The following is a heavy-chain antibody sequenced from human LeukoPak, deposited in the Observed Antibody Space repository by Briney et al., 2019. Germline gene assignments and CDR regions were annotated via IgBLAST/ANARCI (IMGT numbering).Heavy chain of an antibody. CDR2: TNTNTGNP. CDR3: ARGEWLLED. V-gene: IGHV7-4-1*02. D-gene: IGHD3-3*01. J-gene: IGHJ4*02. CDR1: GYTFTNHA. Sequence: ASVKVSCKASGYTFTNHAMNWVRQAPGQGLEWMGWTNTNTGNPTYAQGFTGRFVFSLDTSVSTAYLQISSLKAEDTAVYYCARGEWLLEDWGQGTLVTVSS.